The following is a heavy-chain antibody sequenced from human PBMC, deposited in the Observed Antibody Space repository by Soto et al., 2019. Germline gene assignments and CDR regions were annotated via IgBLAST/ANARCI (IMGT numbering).Heavy chain of an antibody. CDR2: IYYSGSA. CDR1: GASISNYY. V-gene: IGHV4-59*01. Sequence: LETLPLTYTVSGASISNYYWYWIRQPPGKGLEWIGYIYYSGSANYNPSLKSRVTISVDTSKNQFSLKLSSVTAADTAVYYCATGRGYCRSTSCYRADRDAFDIWGQGTMVTVSS. J-gene: IGHJ3*02. CDR3: ATGRGYCRSTSCYRADRDAFDI. D-gene: IGHD2-2*01.